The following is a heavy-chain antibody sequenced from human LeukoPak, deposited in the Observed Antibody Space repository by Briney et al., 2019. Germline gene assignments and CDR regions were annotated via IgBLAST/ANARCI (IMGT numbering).Heavy chain of an antibody. V-gene: IGHV4-59*01. D-gene: IGHD6-19*01. J-gene: IGHJ6*03. Sequence: SETLSLTCTVSGGSISSYYWSWIRQPPGKGLEWVGYIHYSGSPNYNPSLKSRLTISVDTSKNQFSLKLSSVTAADTAVYYCARTAVAQHNYYYYMDVWGKGTTVTVSS. CDR1: GGSISSYY. CDR2: IHYSGSP. CDR3: ARTAVAQHNYYYYMDV.